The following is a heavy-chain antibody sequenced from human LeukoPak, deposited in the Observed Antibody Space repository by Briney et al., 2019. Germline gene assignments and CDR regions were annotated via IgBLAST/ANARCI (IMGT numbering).Heavy chain of an antibody. Sequence: GGSLRLSCTASGFIFSNYWMYWVRHAPGKGLEWVSAISGSGGSTYYADSVKGRFTISRDNSKNTLYLQMNSLRAEDTAVYYCAKDDLRYLDWLSYYFDYWGQGTLVTVSS. D-gene: IGHD3-9*01. CDR2: ISGSGGST. J-gene: IGHJ4*02. CDR3: AKDDLRYLDWLSYYFDY. CDR1: GFIFSNYW. V-gene: IGHV3-23*01.